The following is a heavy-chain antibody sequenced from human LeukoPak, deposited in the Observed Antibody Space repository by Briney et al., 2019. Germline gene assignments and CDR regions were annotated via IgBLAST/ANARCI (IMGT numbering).Heavy chain of an antibody. V-gene: IGHV4-59*11. CDR2: IHYDGRT. Sequence: SETLSLTCTVSGGSTSGRYWSWIRQPPGKGLEWIGYIHYDGRTNYNPSFKSRVIISLDTSNNQFSLNLKSVTAADTAAYYCARLVNYGYSDYWGQGTLVTVSS. J-gene: IGHJ4*02. CDR3: ARLVNYGYSDY. CDR1: GGSTSGRY. D-gene: IGHD3-22*01.